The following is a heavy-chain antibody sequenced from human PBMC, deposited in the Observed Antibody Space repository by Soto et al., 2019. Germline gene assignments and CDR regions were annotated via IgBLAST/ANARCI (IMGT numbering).Heavy chain of an antibody. CDR1: GCSISSYY. D-gene: IGHD1-1*01. J-gene: IGHJ6*03. CDR3: ATNWNPDRGYYYCYMDV. CDR2: IYYSGST. V-gene: IGHV4-59*05. Sequence: ASETLSLTCTFSGCSISSYYWSWIRQPPGKGLEWIGSIYYSGSTYYNPSLKSRVTISVDTSKNQFSLKLSSVTAADTAVYYCATNWNPDRGYYYCYMDVWGKGTTVTVSS.